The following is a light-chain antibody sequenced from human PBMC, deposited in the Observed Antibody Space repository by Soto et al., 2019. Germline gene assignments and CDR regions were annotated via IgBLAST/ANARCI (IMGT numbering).Light chain of an antibody. Sequence: QSVLTQPPSASGTPGQRVTISCSGSSSNIGSNTVNWYQQLPGTAPTLLIYTDRQRPAGVPDRFSGSRSGTSASLAISWLQSEDEADYYCAAWDGTLNVVLFGGGTKLTVL. CDR3: AAWDGTLNVVL. V-gene: IGLV1-44*01. J-gene: IGLJ2*01. CDR2: TDR. CDR1: SSNIGSNT.